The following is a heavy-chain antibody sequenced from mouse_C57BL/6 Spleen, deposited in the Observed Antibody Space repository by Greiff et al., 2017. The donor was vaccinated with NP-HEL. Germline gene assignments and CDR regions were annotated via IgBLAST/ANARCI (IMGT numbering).Heavy chain of an antibody. CDR2: IDPETGGT. Sequence: QVQLQQSGAELVRPGASVTLSCKASGYTFTDYEMHWVKQTPVHGLEWIGAIDPETGGTAYNQKFKGKAILTADKSSSTAYMELRSLTSEDSAVYYCTRSRDGYYLAWFADWGQGTLVTVSA. J-gene: IGHJ3*01. CDR3: TRSRDGYYLAWFAD. V-gene: IGHV1-15*01. D-gene: IGHD2-3*01. CDR1: GYTFTDYE.